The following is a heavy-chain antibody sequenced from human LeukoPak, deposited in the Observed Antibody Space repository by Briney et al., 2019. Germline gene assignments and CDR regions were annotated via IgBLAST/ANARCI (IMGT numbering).Heavy chain of an antibody. D-gene: IGHD3-22*01. J-gene: IGHJ4*02. CDR2: INPSGSST. CDR3: ARAYNYYDSSDY. CDR1: GYIFTNHY. Sequence: ASVKVSCKASGYIFTNHYMHWVRQAPGQGLEWMGLINPSGSSTLYAEKFRGRIIMTRDMSTGTVYMELSSLRSEDTAVYYCARAYNYYDSSDYWGQGTLVTVSS. V-gene: IGHV1-46*01.